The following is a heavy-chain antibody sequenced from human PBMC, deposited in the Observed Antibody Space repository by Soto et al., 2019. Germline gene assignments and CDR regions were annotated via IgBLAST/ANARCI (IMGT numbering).Heavy chain of an antibody. V-gene: IGHV3-30*18. Sequence: QVKLVESGGAVVQPGRSLRLSCEASGFTFRSFGMHWVRQTPDKGLEWVSVISPDGSSQDYADSVKGRFFTSRDNSRNTLYLQLNSLRLEDTGVYYRTKPRSSLQWPPFDPWGHGTLVTVSS. CDR2: ISPDGSSQ. CDR3: TKPRSSLQWPPFDP. J-gene: IGHJ5*02. CDR1: GFTFRSFG. D-gene: IGHD6-19*01.